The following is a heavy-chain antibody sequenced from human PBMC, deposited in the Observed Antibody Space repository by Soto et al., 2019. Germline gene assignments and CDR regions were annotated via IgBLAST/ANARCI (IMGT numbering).Heavy chain of an antibody. J-gene: IGHJ4*02. CDR2: TRHDGTNK. V-gene: IGHV3-33*01. CDR3: ARDLSGPLDY. CDR1: GFTFINYG. Sequence: GSLRLSCATSGFTFINYGMHFFRQAPGKWLEWVAVTRHDGTNKYYADSVKGRFTISRDNSKNTVHLQMNSLRGEDTAVYYCARDLSGPLDYWGQGTLVTVSS.